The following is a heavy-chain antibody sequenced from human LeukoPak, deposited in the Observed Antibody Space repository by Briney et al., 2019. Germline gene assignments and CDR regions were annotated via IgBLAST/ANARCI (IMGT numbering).Heavy chain of an antibody. CDR3: ALLNLKDIVVVPAAIHPDGFDY. Sequence: ASAKVSCKASGYTFTSYGISWVRQAPGQGLEWMGWISAYNGNTNYAQKLQGRVTMTTDTSTSTAYMELRSLRSDDTAVYYCALLNLKDIVVVPAAIHPDGFDYWGQGTLVTVSS. J-gene: IGHJ4*02. D-gene: IGHD2-2*02. CDR1: GYTFTSYG. CDR2: ISAYNGNT. V-gene: IGHV1-18*01.